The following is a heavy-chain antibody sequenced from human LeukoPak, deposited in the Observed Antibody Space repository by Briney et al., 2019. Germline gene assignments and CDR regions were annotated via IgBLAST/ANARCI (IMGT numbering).Heavy chain of an antibody. CDR3: ARHLRAIRYGDYVLGPVDY. J-gene: IGHJ4*02. CDR2: IYYSGST. V-gene: IGHV4-39*01. Sequence: PSETLSLTCTVSGGSISSSSYYWGWIRQPPGKGLEWIGSIYYSGSTYYNPSLKSRVTISVDTSKNQFSLKLSSVTAADTAVYYCARHLRAIRYGDYVLGPVDYWGQGTLVTVSS. CDR1: GGSISSSSYY. D-gene: IGHD4-17*01.